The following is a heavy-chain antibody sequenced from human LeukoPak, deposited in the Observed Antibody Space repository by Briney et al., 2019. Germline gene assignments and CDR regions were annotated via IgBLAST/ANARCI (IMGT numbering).Heavy chain of an antibody. CDR1: GGSFSGYY. Sequence: SETLSLTCAVYGGSFSGYYWSWIRQPPGKGLEWIGEINHSGSTNYNPSLKSRVTISVDTSKNQFSLKLSSVTAADTAVYYCASLNPAWYFDYWGQGTLVTVSS. CDR3: ASLNPAWYFDY. V-gene: IGHV4-34*01. J-gene: IGHJ4*02. CDR2: INHSGST.